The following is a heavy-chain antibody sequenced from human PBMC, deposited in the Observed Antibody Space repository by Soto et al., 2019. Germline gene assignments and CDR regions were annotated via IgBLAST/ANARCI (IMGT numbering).Heavy chain of an antibody. J-gene: IGHJ5*02. CDR3: ARVSVYCSGGSCYSRWFDP. V-gene: IGHV1-18*01. CDR2: ISAYNGNT. D-gene: IGHD2-15*01. Sequence: ASVKVSCKASGCTFTSYGISWVRQAPGQGLEWMGWISAYNGNTNYAQKLQGRVTMTTDTSTSTAYMELRSLRSDDTAVYYCARVSVYCSGGSCYSRWFDPWGQGTLVTVSS. CDR1: GCTFTSYG.